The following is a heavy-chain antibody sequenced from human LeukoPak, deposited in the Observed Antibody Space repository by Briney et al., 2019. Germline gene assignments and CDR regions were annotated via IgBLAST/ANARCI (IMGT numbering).Heavy chain of an antibody. CDR1: GFTFSSYD. V-gene: IGHV3-30*02. D-gene: IGHD3-22*01. J-gene: IGHJ4*02. CDR2: IRYDGSNK. CDR3: AKDPASYYYDSSGYYYGG. Sequence: GGSLRLSCAASGFTFSSYDMHWVRQAPGKGLEWVAFIRYDGSNKYYADSVKGRFTISRDNSKNTLYLQMNSLRAEDTAVYYCAKDPASYYYDSSGYYYGGWGQGTLVTVSS.